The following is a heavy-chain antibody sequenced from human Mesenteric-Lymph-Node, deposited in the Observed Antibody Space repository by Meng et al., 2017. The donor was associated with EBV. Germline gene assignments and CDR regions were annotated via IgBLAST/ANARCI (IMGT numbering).Heavy chain of an antibody. J-gene: IGHJ4*02. D-gene: IGHD3-10*01. CDR3: ARGYGSGSYRYFDY. V-gene: IGHV4-61*03. CDR2: IFSSGST. Sequence: LQESRPGLVKPSETLSLTCPVSGGSVNSGSYYWSWIRQPPGKGLQWIGYIFSSGSTNYNPSFKSRVTISVDMSKNHFSLRLTSVTPADTAVYYCARGYGSGSYRYFDYWGQGTLVTVSS. CDR1: GGSVNSGSYY.